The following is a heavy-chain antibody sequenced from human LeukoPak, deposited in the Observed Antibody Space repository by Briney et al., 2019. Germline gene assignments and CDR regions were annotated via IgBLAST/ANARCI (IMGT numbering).Heavy chain of an antibody. Sequence: ASVKVSCKASGGTFRSDPISWVRQAPGQGLEWMGRIIPMFGTTNYAQKFQRGVTITTDESTSTAYMELNSLTSEDTAVYYCARDTGELIYWGQGTLVTVSS. J-gene: IGHJ4*02. CDR3: ARDTGELIY. CDR1: GGTFRSDP. V-gene: IGHV1-69*05. D-gene: IGHD7-27*01. CDR2: IIPMFGTT.